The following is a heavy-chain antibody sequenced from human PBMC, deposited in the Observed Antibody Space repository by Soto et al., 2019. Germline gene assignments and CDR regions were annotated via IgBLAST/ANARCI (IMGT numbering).Heavy chain of an antibody. J-gene: IGHJ6*03. CDR2: IYSGGST. D-gene: IGHD2-2*01. V-gene: IGHV3-53*01. CDR3: ARVVPAAQYYHHYYMDV. CDR1: GFTVSSNY. Sequence: GGSLRLSCAASGFTVSSNYMSWVRQAPGKGLEWVSVIYSGGSTYDTDSVKGRFTISRHNTKNTRNLQMNNLRAEDTAVYYCARVVPAAQYYHHYYMDVWGKGTTVTVSS.